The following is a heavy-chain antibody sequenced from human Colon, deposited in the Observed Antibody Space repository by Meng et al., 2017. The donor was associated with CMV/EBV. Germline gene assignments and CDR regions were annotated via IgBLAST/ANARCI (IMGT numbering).Heavy chain of an antibody. CDR2: ISTRPST. CDR3: ARWRELQGGAYYFDY. D-gene: IGHD2-15*01. J-gene: IGHJ4*02. CDR1: GFSVSRHS. V-gene: IGHV3-21*01. Sequence: VKRVESGGXLVKRGGSXTLSYAASGFSVSRHSMSWVRQAPGKGVEWVSSISTRPSTDYADSVKGRFTGSRDNDKNSLYLQMNSLRAEDTAVYYCARWRELQGGAYYFDYWGQGTLVTVSS.